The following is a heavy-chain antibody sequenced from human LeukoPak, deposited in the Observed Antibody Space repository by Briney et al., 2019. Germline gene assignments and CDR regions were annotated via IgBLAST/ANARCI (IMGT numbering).Heavy chain of an antibody. D-gene: IGHD3-22*01. CDR2: IKQDGSEK. CDR1: GFTFSDYC. CDR3: ARDFHRRYYDSSGYNAFDI. Sequence: GGSLRLSCVASGFTFSDYCMSWVRQAPRKGLEWVANIKQDGSEKYYVDSVKGRFTISRDNAKNSLYLQMNSLRAEDTAVYYCARDFHRRYYDSSGYNAFDIWGQGTMVTVSS. V-gene: IGHV3-7*01. J-gene: IGHJ3*02.